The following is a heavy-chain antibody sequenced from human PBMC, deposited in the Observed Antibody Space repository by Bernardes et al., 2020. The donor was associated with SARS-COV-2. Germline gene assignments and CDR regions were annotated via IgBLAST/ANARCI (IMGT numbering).Heavy chain of an antibody. CDR1: GFPFSNGL. V-gene: IGHV3-21*01. J-gene: IGHJ4*02. Sequence: GGSLRLSCVVSGFPFSNGLMSWVRQVPGKGLEWVSSVGASGTYEYYAESVKGRFTISRDNAKNSVYLHMNSLRPEDTAIYYCATDLIHPTMKSVDVFDNWGQGTLVTVSS. CDR3: ATDLIHPTMKSVDVFDN. CDR2: VGASGTYE. D-gene: IGHD3-22*01.